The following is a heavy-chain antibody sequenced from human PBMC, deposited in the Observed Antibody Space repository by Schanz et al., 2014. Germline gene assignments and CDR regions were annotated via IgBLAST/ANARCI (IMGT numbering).Heavy chain of an antibody. V-gene: IGHV3-23*01. CDR1: GFTFSSYA. J-gene: IGHJ4*02. CDR3: AIDGDFDY. Sequence: EVQLLESGGGLVQPGGSLRLSCAGSGFTFSSYAMSWVRQTPGKGLEWVSVISGSGVTIYYADSVKGRFTISRDNSKNTLFLQMSSLRAEDTAVYYCAIDGDFDYWGQGTLVTVSS. CDR2: ISGSGVTI.